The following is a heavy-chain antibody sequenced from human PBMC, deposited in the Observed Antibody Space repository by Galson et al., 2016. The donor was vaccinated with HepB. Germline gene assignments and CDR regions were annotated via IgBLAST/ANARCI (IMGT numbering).Heavy chain of an antibody. D-gene: IGHD3-10*01. CDR2: ISGSGNSI. CDR3: AREWVGEYGMDV. V-gene: IGHV3-48*03. Sequence: SLRLSCAASGFTFTSYEMNWVRQAPGKGLEWVSYISGSGNSIYYADSVRGRFTISRDNAKNSLYLQMNSLRAEDTAVYYCAREWVGEYGMDVWGQGTTVTVSS. CDR1: GFTFTSYE. J-gene: IGHJ6*02.